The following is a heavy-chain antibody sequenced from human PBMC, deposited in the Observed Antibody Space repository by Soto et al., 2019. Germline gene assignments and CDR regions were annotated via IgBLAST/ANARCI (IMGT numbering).Heavy chain of an antibody. CDR1: GFTFKTAW. V-gene: IGHV3-15*01. Sequence: GGSLRLSCVASGFTFKTAWMAWVRQAPGKGLEWVGHVTTGGPTHYAAPVKGKFTISRDDSKNTAYLQMNSLKAEDTAVYYCATDLPTEGAGEFDYWGQGTPVTVSS. CDR3: ATDLPTEGAGEFDY. J-gene: IGHJ4*02. CDR2: VTTGGPT. D-gene: IGHD1-26*01.